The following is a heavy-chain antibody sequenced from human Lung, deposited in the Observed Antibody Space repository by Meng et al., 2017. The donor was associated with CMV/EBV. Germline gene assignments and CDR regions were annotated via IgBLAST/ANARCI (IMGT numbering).Heavy chain of an antibody. Sequence: SXTLSLXCAVYGGSFSGYYWSWIRQTPGKGLEWIGEIRHSGDTTNYNPSLKSRVTISIDTSKKQFSLKLSAVTAADTAVYYCARQYSSAYYSDYWGQGTLVTVSS. D-gene: IGHD6-6*01. CDR2: IRHSGDTT. CDR3: ARQYSSAYYSDY. V-gene: IGHV4-34*01. CDR1: GGSFSGYY. J-gene: IGHJ4*02.